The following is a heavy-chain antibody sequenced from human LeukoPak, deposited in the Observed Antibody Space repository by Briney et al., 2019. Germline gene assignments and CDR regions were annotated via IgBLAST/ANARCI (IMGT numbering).Heavy chain of an antibody. CDR3: AKPAGPLDY. D-gene: IGHD6-13*01. J-gene: IGHJ4*02. CDR2: ISGDAVST. Sequence: KAGGSLRLSCAASGFTFDDYARHRVRQTPGKGLEWVSLISGDAVSTYYADSVKGRFTISRDNSKNTLYLQMNSLRAEDTAVYYCAKPAGPLDYWGQGTLVTVSS. CDR1: GFTFDDYA. V-gene: IGHV3-43*02.